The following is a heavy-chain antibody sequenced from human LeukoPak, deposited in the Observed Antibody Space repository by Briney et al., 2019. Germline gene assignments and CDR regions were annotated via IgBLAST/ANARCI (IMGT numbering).Heavy chain of an antibody. CDR3: ARGLPYGRAVAGYYFDY. CDR1: GGTFSSYA. Sequence: GAAVTVSCKASGGTFSSYAISWVRQAPGQGLKGMGGIIPTFGTANYAQKFQGRVTITADKSTSTAYMELSSLRSDEPAVYYCARGLPYGRAVAGYYFDYWGQGTLVTVSS. D-gene: IGHD6-19*01. CDR2: IIPTFGTA. V-gene: IGHV1-69*06. J-gene: IGHJ4*02.